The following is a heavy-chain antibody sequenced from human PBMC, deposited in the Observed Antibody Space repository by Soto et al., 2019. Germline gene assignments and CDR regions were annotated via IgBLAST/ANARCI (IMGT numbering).Heavy chain of an antibody. CDR3: ARDRYCSGGSCYSALGNWFDP. CDR1: GGSISSGGYY. CDR2: IYYSGST. Sequence: LSLTCTVSGGSISSGGYYWSWIRQHPGKGLEWIGYIYYSGSTYYNPSLKSRVTISVDTSKNQFSLKLSSVTAADTAVYYCARDRYCSGGSCYSALGNWFDPWGQGTLVTVSS. D-gene: IGHD2-15*01. J-gene: IGHJ5*02. V-gene: IGHV4-31*03.